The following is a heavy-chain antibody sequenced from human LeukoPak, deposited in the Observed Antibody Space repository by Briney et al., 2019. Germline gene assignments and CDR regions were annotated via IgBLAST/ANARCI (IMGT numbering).Heavy chain of an antibody. CDR3: AKDSRLLWFGESPNWFDP. D-gene: IGHD3-10*01. V-gene: IGHV3-23*01. Sequence: GGSLRLSCAASGFTFSSYAMSWVRQAPGKGLEWVSAISGSGGSTYYADSVKGRFTISRDNSKNTLYLQMDSLRAEDTAVYYCAKDSRLLWFGESPNWFDPWGQGTLVTVSS. J-gene: IGHJ5*02. CDR2: ISGSGGST. CDR1: GFTFSSYA.